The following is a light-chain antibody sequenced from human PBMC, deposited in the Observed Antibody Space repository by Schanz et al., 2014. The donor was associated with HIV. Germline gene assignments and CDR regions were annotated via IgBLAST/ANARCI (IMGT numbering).Light chain of an antibody. CDR3: CSCTNTNTWV. CDR2: GVF. V-gene: IGLV2-14*03. Sequence: QSALTQPASVSGSPGQSITVSCTGTNNDIGSYTHVAWYQQHPGKAPKVVVYGVFDRPSGVSNRFSGSKSGNTASLTISGLQAEDEGDYYCCSCTNTNTWVFGGGTKLTVL. J-gene: IGLJ3*02. CDR1: NNDIGSYTH.